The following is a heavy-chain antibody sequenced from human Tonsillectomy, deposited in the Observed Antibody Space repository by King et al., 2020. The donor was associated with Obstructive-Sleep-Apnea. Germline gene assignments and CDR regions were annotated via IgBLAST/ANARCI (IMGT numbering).Heavy chain of an antibody. Sequence: VQLVESGGGVVQPGRSLRLSCAASGFTFSSYAIYWVRQAPGKGLEWVAVISFDGSNKYYADSVKGRFSISRDNSKNTLYLQMNSLRAEDTAVYYCARDKDIVLVPPAMGDYFYYGMDVWGQGTTVTVSS. CDR1: GFTFSSYA. CDR2: ISFDGSNK. CDR3: ARDKDIVLVPPAMGDYFYYGMDV. J-gene: IGHJ6*02. D-gene: IGHD2-2*01. V-gene: IGHV3-30-3*01.